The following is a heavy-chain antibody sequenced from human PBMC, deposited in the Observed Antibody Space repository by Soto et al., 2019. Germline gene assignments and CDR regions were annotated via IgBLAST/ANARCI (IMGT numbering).Heavy chain of an antibody. V-gene: IGHV3-30*18. D-gene: IGHD3-10*01. J-gene: IGHJ6*02. CDR3: AKARRVLAGKNYYYYYGMDV. Sequence: GGSLRLSCAASGFTFSSYGMQWVRQAPGKGLEWVAVISYDGSNKYYADSVKGRFTIARDNSKNTLYLQMNSLRAEDTAVYYCAKARRVLAGKNYYYYYGMDVWGQGTTVTVSS. CDR2: ISYDGSNK. CDR1: GFTFSSYG.